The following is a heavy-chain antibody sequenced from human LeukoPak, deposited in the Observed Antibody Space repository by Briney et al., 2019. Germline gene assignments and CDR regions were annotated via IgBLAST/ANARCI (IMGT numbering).Heavy chain of an antibody. CDR2: ISAYNGNT. CDR1: GYTFTSYG. Sequence: ASVKVSCKASGYTFTSYGISWVRQAPGQGLEWMGWISAYNGNTNYAQKLQGRVTMTTDTSTSTAYMELRSLRSDDTAVYYCARDGPHYYDSSGSRNFDYWGQGTLVTVSS. CDR3: ARDGPHYYDSSGSRNFDY. V-gene: IGHV1-18*01. D-gene: IGHD3-22*01. J-gene: IGHJ4*02.